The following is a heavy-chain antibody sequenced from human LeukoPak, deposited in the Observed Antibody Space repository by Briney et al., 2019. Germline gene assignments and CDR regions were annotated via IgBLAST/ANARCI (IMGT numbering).Heavy chain of an antibody. D-gene: IGHD2-2*01. CDR2: ISYDGSNK. CDR3: VTSHFDY. CDR1: GFIFSNYA. V-gene: IGHV3-30*04. J-gene: IGHJ4*02. Sequence: GRSLRLSCAASGFIFSNYAMHWVRQAPGKGLEWVAVISYDGSNKYYADSVKGRFTISRDNSKNTLYLQMNSLRAEDTAVYYCVTSHFDYWGQGTLVTVSS.